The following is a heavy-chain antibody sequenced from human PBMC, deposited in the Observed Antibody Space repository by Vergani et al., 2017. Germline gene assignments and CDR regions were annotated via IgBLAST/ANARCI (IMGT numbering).Heavy chain of an antibody. V-gene: IGHV3-23*01. Sequence: ELQLLESGGDLVQPGGSLRLSCSASGFIFSPYAMSWVRQAPGRGLGGVSGIIASGAPAYYADSVKDRVTTTRDNSKNTLYLQMNSLRVEDTAVDYCARADGRYDWFDYWGQRTLVTVSS. CDR1: GFIFSPYA. CDR3: ARADGRYDWFDY. D-gene: IGHD1-20*01. J-gene: IGHJ4*01. CDR2: IIASGAPA.